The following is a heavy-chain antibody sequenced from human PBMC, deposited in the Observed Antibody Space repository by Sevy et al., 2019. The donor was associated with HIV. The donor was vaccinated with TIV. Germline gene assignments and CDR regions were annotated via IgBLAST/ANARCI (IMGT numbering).Heavy chain of an antibody. V-gene: IGHV1-46*01. D-gene: IGHD1-26*01. CDR3: ARDRDHSGSDLEYYYYAMDV. CDR2: IDSSGST. J-gene: IGHJ6*02. Sequence: ASVKVSCKASGYTYITYYVHWVRQAPGQGLEWMGLIDSSGSTRYAQKFQGRVSMTGDTSTTTVDMERSSLTSEDTAVYYCARDRDHSGSDLEYYYYAMDVWGQGTTVTVSS. CDR1: GYTYITYY.